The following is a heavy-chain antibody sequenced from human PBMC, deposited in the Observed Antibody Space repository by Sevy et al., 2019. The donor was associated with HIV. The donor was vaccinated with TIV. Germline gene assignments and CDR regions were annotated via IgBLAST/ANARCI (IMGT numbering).Heavy chain of an antibody. D-gene: IGHD6-19*01. CDR1: GYTFTSYG. CDR2: ISAYNGNR. V-gene: IGHV1-18*01. J-gene: IGHJ6*02. CDR3: ARGSSGVVGDYYYYGMDV. Sequence: ASVKVSCKGSGYTFTSYGISWVRQAPGQGLEWMGWISAYNGNRNYAQKLQGRVTMTTDTSTSTAYMEMRSLRSDDTAVYYCARGSSGVVGDYYYYGMDVWGQGTTVTVSS.